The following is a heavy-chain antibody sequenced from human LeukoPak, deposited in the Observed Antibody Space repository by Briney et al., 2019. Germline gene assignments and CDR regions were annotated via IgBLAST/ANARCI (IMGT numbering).Heavy chain of an antibody. CDR3: ARLPGRAADY. CDR1: GLTFSSYV. J-gene: IGHJ4*02. Sequence: PGGSLRLSCAASGLTFSSYVMNWVRQAPGKGLEWVSGISDSGGSTYYADSVKGRFTVSRDNSKNTLYLQMNSLRAEDTAVYYCARLPGRAADYWGQGTLVTVSS. CDR2: ISDSGGST. V-gene: IGHV3-23*01.